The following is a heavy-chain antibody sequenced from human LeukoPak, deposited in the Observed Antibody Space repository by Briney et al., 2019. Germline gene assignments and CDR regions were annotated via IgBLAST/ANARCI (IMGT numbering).Heavy chain of an antibody. D-gene: IGHD2-2*01. CDR3: IQGFPGYCSSTSCYEDDWFDP. Sequence: PAQTLSLTCTVSGGSISSSSYYWGWIRRPPGKGLEWIGSIYYSGSTYYNPSLKSRVTISVDTSKNQFSLELSSVTAADTAVYYCIQGFPGYCSSTSCYEDDWFDPWGQGTLVTVSS. V-gene: IGHV4-39*01. CDR2: IYYSGST. CDR1: GGSISSSSYY. J-gene: IGHJ5*02.